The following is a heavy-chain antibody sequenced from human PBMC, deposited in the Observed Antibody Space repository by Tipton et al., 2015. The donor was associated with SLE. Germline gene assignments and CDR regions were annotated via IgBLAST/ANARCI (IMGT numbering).Heavy chain of an antibody. CDR2: IYSSGGT. CDR1: GGSINNYY. CDR3: ARGNYDFRGRTFDI. V-gene: IGHV4-4*08. Sequence: TLSLTCSVSGGSINNYYWNWIRQTQGQGLEWIGYIYSSGGTDYNPSLNSRLTISVETSKNQFSLERTSVTAADTAVYYCARGNYDFRGRTFDIWGQGTMDTVSS. D-gene: IGHD3-3*01. J-gene: IGHJ3*02.